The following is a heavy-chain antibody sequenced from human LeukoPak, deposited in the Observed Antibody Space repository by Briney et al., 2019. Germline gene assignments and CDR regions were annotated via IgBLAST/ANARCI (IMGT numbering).Heavy chain of an antibody. CDR2: ISSSSSYI. V-gene: IGHV3-21*01. CDR1: GFTFSSYS. Sequence: GGSLRLSCAASGFTFSSYSMNWVRQAPGKGLEWVSSISSSSSYIHYADSVKGRFTISRDNAKNSLYLQMNSLRAEDTAVYYCATLDYDFWSGLDYWGQGTLVTVSP. CDR3: ATLDYDFWSGLDY. J-gene: IGHJ4*02. D-gene: IGHD3-3*01.